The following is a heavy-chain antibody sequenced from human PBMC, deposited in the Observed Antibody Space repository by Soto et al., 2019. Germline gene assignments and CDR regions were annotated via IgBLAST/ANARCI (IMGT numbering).Heavy chain of an antibody. CDR3: AGGYCSSTSCRYYYYMDV. Sequence: SETLSLTCAVYGGSFSGYYWSWIRQPPGKGLEWIGEINHRGSTNYNPSLKSRVTISVDTSKNQFSLKLSSVTAADTAVYYCAGGYCSSTSCRYYYYMDVWGKGTTVTVSS. CDR1: GGSFSGYY. V-gene: IGHV4-34*01. J-gene: IGHJ6*03. D-gene: IGHD2-2*01. CDR2: INHRGST.